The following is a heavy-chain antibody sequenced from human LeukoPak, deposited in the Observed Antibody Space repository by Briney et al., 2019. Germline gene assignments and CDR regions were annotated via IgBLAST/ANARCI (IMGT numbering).Heavy chain of an antibody. CDR1: GGSFSGYY. D-gene: IGHD5-18*01. Sequence: SETLSLTCAVYGGSFSGYYWSWIRQPPGKGLEWIGEINHSGGTDYNPSLKSRVTISVDTSKNQFSLKLSSVTAADTAVYYCARHVRGYSYALHWGQGTLVTVSS. V-gene: IGHV4-34*01. CDR2: INHSGGT. CDR3: ARHVRGYSYALH. J-gene: IGHJ4*02.